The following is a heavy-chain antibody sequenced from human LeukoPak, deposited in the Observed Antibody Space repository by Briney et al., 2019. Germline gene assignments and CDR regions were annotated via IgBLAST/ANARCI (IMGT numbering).Heavy chain of an antibody. Sequence: ASVKVSCKASGYTFTSYDINWVRQATGQGLEWMGWTNPNSGNTGYAQKFQGRVTMTRNTSISTAYMELSSLRSEDTAVYYCARGPPLLRFLEWFPYYYGMDVWGQGTTVTVSS. CDR3: ARGPPLLRFLEWFPYYYGMDV. D-gene: IGHD3-3*01. J-gene: IGHJ6*02. V-gene: IGHV1-8*01. CDR1: GYTFTSYD. CDR2: TNPNSGNT.